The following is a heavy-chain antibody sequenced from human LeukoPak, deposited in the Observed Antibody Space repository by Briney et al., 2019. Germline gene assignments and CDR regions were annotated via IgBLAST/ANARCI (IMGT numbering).Heavy chain of an antibody. CDR2: ISYDGSNK. J-gene: IGHJ4*02. D-gene: IGHD6-13*01. V-gene: IGHV3-30*18. CDR1: GFTFSNYG. Sequence: GRSLRLSCAASGFTFSNYGMHWVRQAPGKGLEWVAVISYDGSNKYYADSVKGRFTISRDNSKNTLYLQMNSLRAEDTAVYYCAKDSSLAAADYWAQGTLVTVSS. CDR3: AKDSSLAAADY.